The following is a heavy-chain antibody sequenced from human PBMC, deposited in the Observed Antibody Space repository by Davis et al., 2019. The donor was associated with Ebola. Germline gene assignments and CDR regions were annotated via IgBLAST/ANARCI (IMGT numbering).Heavy chain of an antibody. J-gene: IGHJ4*02. V-gene: IGHV4-34*01. D-gene: IGHD6-6*01. Sequence: MPSETLSLTCAVYVDSFSGYYWSWIRQSPGKGLEWIGEVNHSGSTTYNPSLKRRVVISVDTSKNQFSLKLSSVTAADTAVYYCARVNRQLVLRLDYWGQGTLVTVSS. CDR2: VNHSGST. CDR3: ARVNRQLVLRLDY. CDR1: VDSFSGYY.